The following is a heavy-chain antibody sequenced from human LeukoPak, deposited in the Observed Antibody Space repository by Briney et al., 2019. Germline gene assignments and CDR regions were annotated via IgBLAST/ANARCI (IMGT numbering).Heavy chain of an antibody. CDR1: GFTFSSYA. V-gene: IGHV3-23*01. Sequence: GGSLRLSCAASGFTFSSYAMSWVRQAPGKGLEWVSAISGSGGSTYYADSVKGRFTISRDNSKNTLYLQMNRLRAEDTAVYYCAKDSSGRQPSTDFDYWGQGTLVTVSS. CDR3: AKDSSGRQPSTDFDY. D-gene: IGHD6-19*01. CDR2: ISGSGGST. J-gene: IGHJ4*02.